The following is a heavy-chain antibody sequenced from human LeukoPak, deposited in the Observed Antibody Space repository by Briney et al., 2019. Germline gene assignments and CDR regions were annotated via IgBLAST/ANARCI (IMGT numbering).Heavy chain of an antibody. CDR1: GGSISSYY. CDR2: IYTSGST. D-gene: IGHD2-2*01. V-gene: IGHV4-4*07. J-gene: IGHJ5*02. CDR3: ARGGRVVPAAKPNWFDP. Sequence: PSETLSLTCTVSGGSISSYYWSWIRQPAGKGLEWIGRIYTSGSTNYNPSLKSRVTMSVDTSKNQFSLKLSSVTAADTAVYYCARGGRVVPAAKPNWFDPWGQGTLVTVSS.